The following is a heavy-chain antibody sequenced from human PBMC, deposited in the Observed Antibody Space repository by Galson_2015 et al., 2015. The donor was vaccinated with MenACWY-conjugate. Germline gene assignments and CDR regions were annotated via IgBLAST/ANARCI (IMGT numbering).Heavy chain of an antibody. CDR2: INSDGSST. D-gene: IGHD5-12*01. CDR3: TRGNGGYGCSDP. CDR1: EFTLSGYW. V-gene: IGHV3-74*01. J-gene: IGHJ5*02. Sequence: SLRLSCAASEFTLSGYWMHWVRQAPGKALVWVSRINSDGSSTSYAESVKGRFTISRDNAKNTLYLQMNSLVAEDTTVYYCTRGNGGYGCSDPWGQGALFTVSS.